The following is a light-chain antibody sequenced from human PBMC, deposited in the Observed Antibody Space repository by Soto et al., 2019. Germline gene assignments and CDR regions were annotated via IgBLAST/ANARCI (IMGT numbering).Light chain of an antibody. CDR1: HTISNY. Sequence: DIPMTESPSSLSASVGDSVTITCRASHTISNYLNWYQHRPGKAPKLLIYGASTLQSGVPSRFSGSESGTDFTLTITSLQPEDCATYYCQQTYATPITFGQGTRLEIK. V-gene: IGKV1-39*01. CDR3: QQTYATPIT. CDR2: GAS. J-gene: IGKJ5*01.